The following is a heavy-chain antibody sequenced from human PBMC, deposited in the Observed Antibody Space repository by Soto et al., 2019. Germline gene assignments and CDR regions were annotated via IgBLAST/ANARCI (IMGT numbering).Heavy chain of an antibody. J-gene: IGHJ4*02. Sequence: SETLSLTCAVYGGSFSGYYWSWIRQPPGKGLEWIGEINHSGSTNYNPSLKSRVTISVDTSKNQFSLKLSSVTAADTAVYYCARYPYYYGTYYFDYWGQGTLVTVSS. CDR1: GGSFSGYY. CDR3: ARYPYYYGTYYFDY. CDR2: INHSGST. D-gene: IGHD3-10*01. V-gene: IGHV4-34*01.